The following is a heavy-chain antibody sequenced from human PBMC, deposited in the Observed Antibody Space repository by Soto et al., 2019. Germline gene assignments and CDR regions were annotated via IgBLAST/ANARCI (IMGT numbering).Heavy chain of an antibody. CDR2: ISYDGSNK. Sequence: PVGSLRLSCAASGFTFSSYGMHWVRQAPGKGLEWVAVISYDGSNKYYADSVKGRFTISRDNSKNTLYLQMNSLRAEDTAVYYCAKGDYDSSGYGMDVWGQGTTVTVSS. V-gene: IGHV3-30*18. CDR3: AKGDYDSSGYGMDV. CDR1: GFTFSSYG. J-gene: IGHJ6*02. D-gene: IGHD3-22*01.